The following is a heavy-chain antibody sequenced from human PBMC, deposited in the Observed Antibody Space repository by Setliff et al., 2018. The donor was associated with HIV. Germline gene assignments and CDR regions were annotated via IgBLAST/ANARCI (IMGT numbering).Heavy chain of an antibody. J-gene: IGHJ3*02. CDR2: IIPTLNIA. CDR3: ARDQTGVAAAAFGGGSAWSDEGFDI. V-gene: IGHV1-69*10. D-gene: IGHD6-13*01. Sequence: SVKVSCKASGGTISSYAIGWVRQAPGQGLEWMGCIIPTLNIAKPTQKFRDRVTFTADTSTSTTYMEMSSLKSEDTAVYYCARDQTGVAAAAFGGGSAWSDEGFDIWGQGTMVPSPQ. CDR1: GGTISSYA.